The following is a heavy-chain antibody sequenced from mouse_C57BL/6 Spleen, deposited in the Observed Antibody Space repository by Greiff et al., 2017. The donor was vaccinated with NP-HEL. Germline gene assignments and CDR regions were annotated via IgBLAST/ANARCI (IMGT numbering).Heavy chain of an antibody. CDR2: IHPNSGST. D-gene: IGHD2-2*01. CDR1: GYTFTSYW. CDR3: ARFSMVNAWFAY. Sequence: QVQLQQPGAELVKPGASVKLSCKASGYTFTSYWMHWVKQRPGQGLEWIGMIHPNSGSTNYNEKFKSKATLTVDKSSSTAYMQLSSLTSEDSAVYYCARFSMVNAWFAYWGQGTLVTVSA. V-gene: IGHV1-64*01. J-gene: IGHJ3*01.